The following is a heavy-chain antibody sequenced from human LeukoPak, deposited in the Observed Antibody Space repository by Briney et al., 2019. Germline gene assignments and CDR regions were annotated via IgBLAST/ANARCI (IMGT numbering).Heavy chain of an antibody. D-gene: IGHD2-2*01. V-gene: IGHV1-2*02. CDR1: GYTFTGYY. CDR3: ARTLNIVVVPAAIGENWFDP. CDR2: INPNSGGT. Sequence: GASVKVSCKASGYTFTGYYMHWVRQAPGQGLEWMGWINPNSGGTNYAQKFQGRVTMTRDTSISTAYMELSRLRSDDTAVYYCARTLNIVVVPAAIGENWFDPWGQGTLVTVSS. J-gene: IGHJ5*02.